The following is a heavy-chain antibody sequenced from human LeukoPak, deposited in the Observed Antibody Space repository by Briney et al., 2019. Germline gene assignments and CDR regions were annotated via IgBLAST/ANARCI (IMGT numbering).Heavy chain of an antibody. CDR3: ARSYGSGSGWLD. Sequence: KPSETLSLTCTVSGGSISSYYWSWIRQPPGKGLEWIGYIYYSGSTNYNPSLKSRVTISVDTSKNQFSLKLSSVTAADTAVYYCARSYGSGSGWLDWGQGTLVTVSS. J-gene: IGHJ4*02. CDR2: IYYSGST. CDR1: GGSISSYY. D-gene: IGHD3-10*01. V-gene: IGHV4-59*01.